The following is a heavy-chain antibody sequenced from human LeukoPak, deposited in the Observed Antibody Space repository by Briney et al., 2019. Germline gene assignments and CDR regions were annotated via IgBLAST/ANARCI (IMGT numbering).Heavy chain of an antibody. D-gene: IGHD5-18*01. CDR2: IYYSGST. J-gene: IGHJ3*02. CDR1: GGSISSTDDY. CDR3: AREDGTSMDNAFDI. Sequence: PSETLSLTCTVSGGSISSTDDYWGWIRQPPGKGPEWIGSIYYSGSTYYNPSLKSRVTISEDPSKNQFSLKLSSVTAADTAVYYSAREDGTSMDNAFDIWGQGTMVTVSS. V-gene: IGHV4-39*07.